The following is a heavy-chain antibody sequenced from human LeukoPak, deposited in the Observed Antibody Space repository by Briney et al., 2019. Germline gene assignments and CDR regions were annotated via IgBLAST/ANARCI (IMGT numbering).Heavy chain of an antibody. CDR2: ISRSGTYI. V-gene: IGHV3-21*01. CDR3: ARDSDWLLYFDY. J-gene: IGHJ4*02. Sequence: PGGSLRLSCAASGFTFSDYGMNWVRQAPGKGLEWVSSISRSGTYIHYADSLKGRFTIARDNPKNTLYLQMNSLRAEDTAVYYCARDSDWLLYFDYWGQGTLVTVSS. D-gene: IGHD3-9*01. CDR1: GFTFSDYG.